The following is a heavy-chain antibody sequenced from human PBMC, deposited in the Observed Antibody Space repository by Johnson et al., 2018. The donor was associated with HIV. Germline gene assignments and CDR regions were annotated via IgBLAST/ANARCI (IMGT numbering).Heavy chain of an antibody. CDR2: IYSGGST. Sequence: VQLVESGGGLIQPGGSLRLSCAASGFTVTNYHMSWVRQAPGKGLEWVSVIYSGGSTYYADSVKGRFTISRDNSKNTLYLQMNSLRAEDTAVFYCARASLARGGKIRAFDIWGQGTMVTVSS. V-gene: IGHV3-53*01. CDR3: ARASLARGGKIRAFDI. CDR1: GFTVTNYH. J-gene: IGHJ3*02. D-gene: IGHD4-23*01.